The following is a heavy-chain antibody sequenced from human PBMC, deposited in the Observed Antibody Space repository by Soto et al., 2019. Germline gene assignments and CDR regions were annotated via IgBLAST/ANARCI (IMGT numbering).Heavy chain of an antibody. CDR1: GFSFSSYS. V-gene: IGHV3-48*01. J-gene: IGHJ4*02. CDR3: AKDRRALHGWYSSSCFDY. D-gene: IGHD6-13*01. CDR2: ISSNSATI. Sequence: GGSLRLSCEASGFSFSSYSMNWVRQAPGKGLEWISYISSNSATIYYADSVMGRFTISRDNAKNSLYLQMNSLRVEDTAVYYCAKDRRALHGWYSSSCFDYWGQGTLVTVSS.